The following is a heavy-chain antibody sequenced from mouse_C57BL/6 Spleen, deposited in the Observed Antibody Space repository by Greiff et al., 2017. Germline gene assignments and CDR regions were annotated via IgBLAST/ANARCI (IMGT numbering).Heavy chain of an antibody. CDR3: ARREDYSNPPWFAY. CDR1: GFTFSSYT. J-gene: IGHJ3*01. V-gene: IGHV5-9*01. CDR2: ISGGGGNT. D-gene: IGHD2-5*01. Sequence: EVKLMESGGGLVKPGGSLKLSCAASGFTFSSYTMSWVRQTPEKRLEWVATISGGGGNTYYPDSVKGRFTISRDNAKNTLYLQMSSLRSEDTALYYCARREDYSNPPWFAYWGQGTLVTVSA.